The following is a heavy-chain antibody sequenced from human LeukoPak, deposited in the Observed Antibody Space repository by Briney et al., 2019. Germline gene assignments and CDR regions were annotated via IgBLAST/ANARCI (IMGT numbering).Heavy chain of an antibody. Sequence: PGRSLRLSCAASGFTFSSYAMHWVRQAPGKGLEGVAVISYDGSNKYYADSVKGRFTISRDNSKNTLYLQMNSLRAEDTAVYYCARDLSYSGYGYCSGGSCYGGGFDYWGQGTLVTVSS. J-gene: IGHJ4*02. V-gene: IGHV3-30*04. D-gene: IGHD2-15*01. CDR2: ISYDGSNK. CDR1: GFTFSSYA. CDR3: ARDLSYSGYGYCSGGSCYGGGFDY.